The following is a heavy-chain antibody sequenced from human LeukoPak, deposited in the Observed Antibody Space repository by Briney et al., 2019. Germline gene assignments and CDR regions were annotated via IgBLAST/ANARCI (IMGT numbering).Heavy chain of an antibody. Sequence: SETLSLTCTVSGGSISSYFWSWIRQPPGKGLEWIGYNSGSTNYNPSLKSRVTILLDRSKNQFSLKLSSVTAADTAVYYCARGRGYGGNYLRSFDIWGQGTMVTVSS. J-gene: IGHJ3*02. CDR1: GGSISSYF. D-gene: IGHD1-26*01. CDR3: ARGRGYGGNYLRSFDI. CDR2: NSGST. V-gene: IGHV4-59*08.